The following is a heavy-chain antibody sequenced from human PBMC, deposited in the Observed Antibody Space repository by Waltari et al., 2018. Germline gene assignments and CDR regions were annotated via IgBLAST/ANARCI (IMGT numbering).Heavy chain of an antibody. Sequence: QMQLVQSGPEVKKPGTSVKVSCKASGFTFTSSAVQWVRQARGQRLEWIGWMVGGSGNTNYAQKFQERVTITRDMSTSTAYMELSSLRSEDTAVYYCAASWDYYYYYYMDVWGKGTTVTISS. CDR2: MVGGSGNT. J-gene: IGHJ6*03. CDR1: GFTFTSSA. V-gene: IGHV1-58*01. D-gene: IGHD7-27*01. CDR3: AASWDYYYYYYMDV.